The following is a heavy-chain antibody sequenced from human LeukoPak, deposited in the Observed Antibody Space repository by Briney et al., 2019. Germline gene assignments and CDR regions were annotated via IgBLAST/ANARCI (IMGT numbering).Heavy chain of an antibody. CDR1: GYTFTSYG. Sequence: GASVKVSCKASGYTFTSYGISWVRQAPGQGLEWMGWISAYNGNTNYAQKLQGRVTMTTDTSTSTVYMELSSLRSEDTAVYYCARDRRGPDLDYWGQGTLVTVSS. CDR3: ARDRRGPDLDY. V-gene: IGHV1-18*01. J-gene: IGHJ4*02. CDR2: ISAYNGNT. D-gene: IGHD1-14*01.